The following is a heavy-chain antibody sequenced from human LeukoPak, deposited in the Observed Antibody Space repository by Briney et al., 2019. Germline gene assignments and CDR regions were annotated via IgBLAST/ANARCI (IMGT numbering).Heavy chain of an antibody. CDR3: AKKSRGIVVVPAAMSPPYFDY. CDR1: GFTFSSYA. J-gene: IGHJ4*02. Sequence: GGSLRLSCAASGFTFSSYAMSWVRQAPGKGLEWVSAISGSGGSTYYADSVKGRFTISRDNSKNTLYLQMNSLRAEDTAVYYCAKKSRGIVVVPAAMSPPYFDYWGQGTLVTVSS. CDR2: ISGSGGST. D-gene: IGHD2-2*01. V-gene: IGHV3-23*01.